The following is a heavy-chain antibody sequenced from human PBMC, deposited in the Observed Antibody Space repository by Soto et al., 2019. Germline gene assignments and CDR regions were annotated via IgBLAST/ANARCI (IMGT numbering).Heavy chain of an antibody. J-gene: IGHJ4*02. Sequence: QVQLVQSGAEVKKPGASVKVSCKASGYIFTSYDINWVRQATGQGLEWMGWMNPNSGNTGCAQKCQGRVTRTRNSSISTAYIELSILRSEDTAVYNCASSGSGWFLYWGQGTRVTVSS. CDR2: MNPNSGNT. V-gene: IGHV1-8*01. CDR1: GYIFTSYD. D-gene: IGHD6-19*01. CDR3: ASSGSGWFLY.